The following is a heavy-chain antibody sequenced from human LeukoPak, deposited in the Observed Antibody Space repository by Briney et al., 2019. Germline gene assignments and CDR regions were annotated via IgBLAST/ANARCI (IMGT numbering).Heavy chain of an antibody. V-gene: IGHV3-7*02. J-gene: IGHJ5*02. CDR3: TRGAEIASSRSNWFDP. CDR2: INQDGSEK. CDR1: GFTFSNYW. D-gene: IGHD1-14*01. Sequence: QPGGSLRLSCAASGFTFSNYWMSWVRQAPGKGLEWVANINQDGSEKSYVDSVEGRFTISRDNAKKSLYLQMNSLRVEDTAVCYCTRGAEIASSRSNWFDPWGQGTLVTVSS.